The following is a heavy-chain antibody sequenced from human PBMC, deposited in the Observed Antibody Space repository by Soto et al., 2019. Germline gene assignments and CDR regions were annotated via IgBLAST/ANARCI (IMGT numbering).Heavy chain of an antibody. Sequence: ASVKGSCKASGYTLTSYGTSWVRQAPGQGLEWMGWISAYNGNTNYAQKLQGRVTMTTDTSTSTAYMELRSLRSDDTAVYYCARDLHGDPYYWGQGTLVTVSS. CDR3: ARDLHGDPYY. CDR1: GYTLTSYG. V-gene: IGHV1-18*01. CDR2: ISAYNGNT. J-gene: IGHJ4*02. D-gene: IGHD4-17*01.